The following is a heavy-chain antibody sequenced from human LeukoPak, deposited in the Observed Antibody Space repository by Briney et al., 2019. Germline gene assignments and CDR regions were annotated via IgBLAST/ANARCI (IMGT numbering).Heavy chain of an antibody. CDR3: ARDRDRDSQWLVLYYYYGMDV. J-gene: IGHJ6*01. D-gene: IGHD6-19*01. CDR2: IRGKANSYAT. Sequence: PGGSLRLSCAASGFTFSGSAMHWVRQASGKGLEWGGRIRGKANSYATAYAASVKGRFTISRDDSKNTAYLQMNSLKTEDTAVYYCARDRDRDSQWLVLYYYYGMDVWGQGTTVTVS. V-gene: IGHV3-73*01. CDR1: GFTFSGSA.